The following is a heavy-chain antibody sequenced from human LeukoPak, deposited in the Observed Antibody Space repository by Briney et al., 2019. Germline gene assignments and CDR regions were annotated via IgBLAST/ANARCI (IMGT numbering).Heavy chain of an antibody. Sequence: PGGSLRLSCAASGFTFSSYWMHWVRQAPGKGLVWVSHINKDGSSTSYADSVKGRFTISRDNAKNTLYLQMSSLRAEDTAVYYCAIDSDSTEDYWGRGTLVTVSS. D-gene: IGHD2/OR15-2a*01. CDR1: GFTFSSYW. CDR2: INKDGSST. V-gene: IGHV3-74*01. CDR3: AIDSDSTEDY. J-gene: IGHJ4*02.